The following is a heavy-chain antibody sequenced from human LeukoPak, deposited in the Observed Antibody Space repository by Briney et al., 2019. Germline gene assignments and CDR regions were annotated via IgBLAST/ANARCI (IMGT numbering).Heavy chain of an antibody. CDR1: GFTFSNYN. D-gene: IGHD3-3*01. V-gene: IGHV3-21*01. J-gene: IGHJ4*02. CDR3: ARAPYYDFWSGYYVSSFDY. Sequence: PGGSLRLSCAASGFTFSNYNMNWVRQAPGKGLEWVSAISGSSDNTYYAGSVKGRFTISRDNAKNSLYLQMNSLRAEDTAVYYCARAPYYDFWSGYYVSSFDYWGQGTLVTVSS. CDR2: ISGSSDNT.